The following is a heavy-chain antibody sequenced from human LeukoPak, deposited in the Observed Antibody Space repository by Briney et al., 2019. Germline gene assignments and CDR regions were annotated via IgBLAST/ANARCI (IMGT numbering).Heavy chain of an antibody. CDR2: IYYSGST. D-gene: IGHD2-2*01. J-gene: IGHJ4*02. V-gene: IGHV4-39*01. CDR1: GGSINGSSYY. CDR3: ARPPGFSTSFWD. Sequence: SETLSLTCTVSGGSINGSSYYWRWIRQPPGKGLEWIGSIYYSGSTYYKPSLKSRVTISVDTSKNQFSLKLSSVTAADTAVYYCARPPGFSTSFWDWGQGTLVTVSS.